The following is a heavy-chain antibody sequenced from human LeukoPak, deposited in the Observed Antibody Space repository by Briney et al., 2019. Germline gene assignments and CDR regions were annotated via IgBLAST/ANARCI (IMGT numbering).Heavy chain of an antibody. CDR1: GYTFTGYY. Sequence: ASVKVSCKASGYTFTGYYMHWVRQAPGQGLEWMGWINPNSGGTNYAQKFQGRVTMTRDTSISTAYMELSRLRSDDTAVYYCARDSSGGGAFDIWGQGTMVTVSS. CDR2: INPNSGGT. D-gene: IGHD2-15*01. V-gene: IGHV1-2*02. J-gene: IGHJ3*02. CDR3: ARDSSGGGAFDI.